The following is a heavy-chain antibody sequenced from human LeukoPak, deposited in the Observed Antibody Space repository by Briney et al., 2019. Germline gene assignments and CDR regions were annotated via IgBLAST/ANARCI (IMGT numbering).Heavy chain of an antibody. CDR2: IYYSGST. V-gene: IGHV4-30-4*01. Sequence: SQTLSLTCTVSGGSISRGDYYWGWVRQPPGRGREWIGYIYYSGSTYYNPSLKSRVTISVDTSKNQFSLKLSSVTAADTAVYYCARITVAATCFDYWGQGTLVTVSS. D-gene: IGHD2-15*01. CDR1: GGSISRGDYY. J-gene: IGHJ4*02. CDR3: ARITVAATCFDY.